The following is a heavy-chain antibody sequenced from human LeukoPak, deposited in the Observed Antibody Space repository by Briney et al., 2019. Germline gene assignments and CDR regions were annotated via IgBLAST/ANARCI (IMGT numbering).Heavy chain of an antibody. V-gene: IGHV3-30*02. CDR3: AYYYDSSGDY. Sequence: GGSLRLSCAASGFTFSSYGMHWVRQAPGKGLEWAAFIRYDGSNKYYADSVKGQFTISRDNSKNTLYLQMNSLRAEDTAVYYCAYYYDSSGDYWGQGTLVTVSS. J-gene: IGHJ4*02. CDR1: GFTFSSYG. CDR2: IRYDGSNK. D-gene: IGHD3-22*01.